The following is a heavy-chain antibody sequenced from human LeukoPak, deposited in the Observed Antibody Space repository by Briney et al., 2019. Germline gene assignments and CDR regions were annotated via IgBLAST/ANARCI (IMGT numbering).Heavy chain of an antibody. CDR2: INSDGSST. CDR1: GFTFSSYW. J-gene: IGHJ6*03. CDR3: AREGNYYGSGSYFYYYMDV. D-gene: IGHD3-10*01. Sequence: GGSLRLSCAASGFTFSSYWMHWVRQAPGKGLVWVSRINSDGSSTSYADSVKGRFTISRDNAKNTLYLQMNSLRAEDTAVYYCAREGNYYGSGSYFYYYMDVWGKGTTVTVSS. V-gene: IGHV3-74*01.